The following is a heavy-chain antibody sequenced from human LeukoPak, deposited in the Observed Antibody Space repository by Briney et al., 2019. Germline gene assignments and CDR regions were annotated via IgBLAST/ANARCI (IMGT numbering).Heavy chain of an antibody. CDR1: LFILSGYG. CDR3: AREITGTNGFDY. Sequence: GGGLRLSRAPSLFILSGYGMKRVRQAPRTGLEGVSYIGSSGDTIYYADSVKGRFTISRDNTKNSLYLQMGELRAEETGVYCGAREITGTNGFDYWGQGTLVTVSS. D-gene: IGHD1-7*01. J-gene: IGHJ4*02. V-gene: IGHV3-48*03. CDR2: IGSSGDTI.